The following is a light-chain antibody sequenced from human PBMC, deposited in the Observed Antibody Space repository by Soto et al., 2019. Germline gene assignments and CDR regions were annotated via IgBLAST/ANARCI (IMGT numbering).Light chain of an antibody. Sequence: ALEMAQSPSSLSASVGDSVPINCRASQGIRNDLAWYQQKPGQAPKLLIYSAASLQSGVPSRFSGSGSATDFTLTISSLQPEDFATYYCLQNYIYPLTFGGGTKVDI. CDR3: LQNYIYPLT. V-gene: IGKV1-6*01. J-gene: IGKJ4*01. CDR2: SAA. CDR1: QGIRND.